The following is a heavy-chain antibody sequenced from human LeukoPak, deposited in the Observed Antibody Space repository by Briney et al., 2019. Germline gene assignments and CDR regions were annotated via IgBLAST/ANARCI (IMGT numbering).Heavy chain of an antibody. CDR3: AAEGYYYYGMDV. CDR2: IYSGGST. CDR1: GFTVSSNY. V-gene: IGHV3-66*01. Sequence: PGGSLRLSCAASGFTVSSNYMSWVRQAPGKGLEWVSVIYSGGSTYYADSVKGRFTISRDNSKNTLYLQMNSLRAEDTAVHYCAAEGYYYYGMDVWGQGTTVTVSS. J-gene: IGHJ6*02.